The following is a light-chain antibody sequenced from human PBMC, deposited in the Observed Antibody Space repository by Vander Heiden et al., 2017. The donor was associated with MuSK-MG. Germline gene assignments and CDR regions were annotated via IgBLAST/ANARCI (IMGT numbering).Light chain of an antibody. CDR1: QSVGSD. J-gene: IGKJ3*01. CDR3: QQYIGRPFSFT. V-gene: IGKV3-15*01. CDR2: AAS. Sequence: EMVMTQSPVTLSLSPGERATLSCRASQSVGSDLAWYQQKPGQAPRLLIYAASTRATGIPARFSGSESGTEFTLTISSRQSEDFAVYYCQQYIGRPFSFTFGHGTKVDIK.